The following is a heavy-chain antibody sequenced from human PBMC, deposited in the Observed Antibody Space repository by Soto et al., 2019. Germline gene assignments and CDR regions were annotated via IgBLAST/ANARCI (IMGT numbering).Heavy chain of an antibody. Sequence: SETLSLTCTVSGGSISSGGFSCNWIRQPPGKGLEWIGYIYHSGSTYFNPSLKSRVTMSVDRSTNQFSLKLSSVTAADTAVYYCASRVSDYFDYWGQGTPVTVSS. CDR2: IYHSGST. J-gene: IGHJ4*02. D-gene: IGHD6-19*01. CDR3: ASRVSDYFDY. CDR1: GGSISSGGFS. V-gene: IGHV4-30-2*01.